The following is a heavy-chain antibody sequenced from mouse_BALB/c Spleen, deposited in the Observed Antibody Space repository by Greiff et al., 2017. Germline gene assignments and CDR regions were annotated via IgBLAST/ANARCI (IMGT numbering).Heavy chain of an antibody. CDR2: IWSGGST. Sequence: VQVVESGPGLVQPSQSLSITCTVSGFSLTSYGVHWVRQSPGKGLEWLGVIWSGGSTDYNAAFISRLSISKDNSKSQVFFKMNSLQANDTAIYYCARVHGNLYAMDYWGQGTSVTVSS. CDR3: ARVHGNLYAMDY. V-gene: IGHV2-2*02. CDR1: GFSLTSYG. D-gene: IGHD2-1*01. J-gene: IGHJ4*01.